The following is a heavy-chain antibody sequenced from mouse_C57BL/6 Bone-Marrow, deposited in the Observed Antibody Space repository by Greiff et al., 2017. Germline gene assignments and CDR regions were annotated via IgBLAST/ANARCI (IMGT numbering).Heavy chain of an antibody. CDR1: GYTFTSYW. J-gene: IGHJ2*01. V-gene: IGHV1-64*01. CDR2: IHPSSGST. Sequence: VQLQQPGAELVKPGASVTLSCKASGYTFTSYWMHWVKQRPGQGLEWIGMIHPSSGSTNYNEKFKSKATLTVDKSSSTAYMHLSSLTSEDSAVYYCTLRIRRGFDYWGQGTTLTVSS. CDR3: TLRIRRGFDY. D-gene: IGHD3-2*02.